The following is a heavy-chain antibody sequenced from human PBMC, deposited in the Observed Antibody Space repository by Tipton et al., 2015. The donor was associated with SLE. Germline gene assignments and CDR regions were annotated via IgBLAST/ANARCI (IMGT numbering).Heavy chain of an antibody. CDR2: ISSSGGTI. CDR3: ARGWSWDI. CDR1: GFTFSSYE. Sequence: SLRISCAASGFTFSSYEMNWVRQAPGKGLEWVSYISSSGGTIYYTDSVKGRFTISRDNAKNSLYLQMNSLRAEDTAVYYCARGWSWDIWGQGTMVTVSS. J-gene: IGHJ3*02. V-gene: IGHV3-48*03. D-gene: IGHD3-10*01.